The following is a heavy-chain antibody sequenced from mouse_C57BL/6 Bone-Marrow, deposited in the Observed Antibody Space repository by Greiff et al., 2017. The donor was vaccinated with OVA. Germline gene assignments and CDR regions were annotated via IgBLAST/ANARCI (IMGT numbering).Heavy chain of an antibody. CDR2: ISSGGSYT. V-gene: IGHV5-6*01. Sequence: EVKLVESGGDLVKPGGSLKLSCAASGFTFSSYGMSWVRQTPDKRLEWVATISSGGSYTYYPDSVKGRFTISRDNAKNTLYLQMSSLKSEDTAMYYCARHDYDGGYFDVWGTGTTVTVSS. D-gene: IGHD2-4*01. CDR1: GFTFSSYG. CDR3: ARHDYDGGYFDV. J-gene: IGHJ1*03.